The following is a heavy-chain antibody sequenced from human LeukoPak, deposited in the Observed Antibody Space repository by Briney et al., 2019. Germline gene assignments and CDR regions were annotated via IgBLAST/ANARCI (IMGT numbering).Heavy chain of an antibody. CDR1: GGTFSSYA. Sequence: ASVKVSCKASGGTFSSYAISWVRQAPGQGLEWMGGIIPIFGTANYAQKFQGRVTITADKSTSTAYMELSSLRSEDTAVYYCASDFGVVKGYYYYMDVWGKGTTVTVSS. CDR3: ASDFGVVKGYYYYMDV. D-gene: IGHD3-3*01. J-gene: IGHJ6*03. CDR2: IIPIFGTA. V-gene: IGHV1-69*06.